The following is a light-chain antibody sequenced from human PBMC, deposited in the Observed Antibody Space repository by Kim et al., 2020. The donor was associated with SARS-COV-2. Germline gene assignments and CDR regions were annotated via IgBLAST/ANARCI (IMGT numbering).Light chain of an antibody. CDR2: WAS. J-gene: IGKJ1*01. Sequence: DIVMTQSPDSLAVSLGERATINCKSSQSVLFSSNNKNYLAWYQQKPGQSPKLLIYWASTRESGVPDRFSGSGSGTDFTLTISSLQAEDVAGYYCQQYYSTLWAFGQGTKVDIK. CDR3: QQYYSTLWA. CDR1: QSVLFSSNNKNY. V-gene: IGKV4-1*01.